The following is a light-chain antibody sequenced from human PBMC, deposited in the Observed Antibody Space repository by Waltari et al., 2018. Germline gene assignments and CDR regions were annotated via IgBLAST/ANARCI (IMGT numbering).Light chain of an antibody. Sequence: SYELTQPPSVSVSPGQTASVTCFGDVLDKQYTSWYQHKPGQSHVLIIYQDSKRPSGTPARFSGSKSGNTATLTISGTQAVDEAAYYCQAWHRNTVIFGGGTELTVL. CDR1: VLDKQY. J-gene: IGLJ2*01. CDR3: QAWHRNTVI. CDR2: QDS. V-gene: IGLV3-1*01.